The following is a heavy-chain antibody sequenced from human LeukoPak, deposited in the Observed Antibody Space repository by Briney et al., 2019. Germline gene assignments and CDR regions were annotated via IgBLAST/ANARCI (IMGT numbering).Heavy chain of an antibody. CDR1: GFTFDDYA. Sequence: GRSLRLSCAASGFTFDDYAMHWVRQAPGKGLEWVSGISWNSGSISYADSVKGRFTISRDNAKNSLYLQMNSLRAEDTALYYCAALKGTTVNRTSIWGQGTMVTVSS. CDR3: AALKGTTVNRTSI. V-gene: IGHV3-9*01. D-gene: IGHD4-17*01. CDR2: ISWNSGSI. J-gene: IGHJ3*02.